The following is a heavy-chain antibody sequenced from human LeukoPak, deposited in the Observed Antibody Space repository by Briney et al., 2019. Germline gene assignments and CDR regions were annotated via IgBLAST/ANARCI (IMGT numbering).Heavy chain of an antibody. CDR3: ARDHGDAGLQINWFDP. D-gene: IGHD2-21*02. CDR1: GGTFSSYA. V-gene: IGHV1-69*01. J-gene: IGHJ5*02. CDR2: IIPIFGTA. Sequence: ASVKVSCKASGGTFSSYAISWVRQAPGQGLEWMGGIIPIFGTANYAQKFQGRVTITADESTSTAYMELSSLRSEDTAVYYCARDHGDAGLQINWFDPWGQGTLVTVSS.